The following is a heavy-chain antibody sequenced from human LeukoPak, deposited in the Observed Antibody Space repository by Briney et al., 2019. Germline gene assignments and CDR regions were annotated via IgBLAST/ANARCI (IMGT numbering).Heavy chain of an antibody. CDR1: GGSISSYY. J-gene: IGHJ6*02. D-gene: IGHD2-15*01. V-gene: IGHV4-59*01. CDR3: ARDGGGRSFRYGMDV. CDR2: IYYSGST. Sequence: KPSETLSLTCTVPGGSISSYYWSWIRQPPGKGLEWIGYIYYSGSTNYNPSLKSRVTISVDTSKNQFSLKLSSVTAADTAVYYCARDGGGRSFRYGMDVWGQGTTVTVSS.